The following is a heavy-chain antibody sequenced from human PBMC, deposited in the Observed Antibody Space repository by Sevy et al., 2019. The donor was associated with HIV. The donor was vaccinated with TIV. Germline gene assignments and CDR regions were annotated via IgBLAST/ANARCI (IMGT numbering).Heavy chain of an antibody. CDR3: TTVAQFTAFDI. CDR1: GFTFSNAW. CDR2: IKSKTDGGTT. V-gene: IGHV3-15*01. J-gene: IGHJ3*02. Sequence: GGSLRLSCAASGFTFSNAWMSCVRQAPGKVLEWVGRIKSKTDGGTTDYAAPVKGRFTISRDDSKNTLYLQMNSLKTEDTAVYYCTTVAQFTAFDIWGQGTMVTVSS.